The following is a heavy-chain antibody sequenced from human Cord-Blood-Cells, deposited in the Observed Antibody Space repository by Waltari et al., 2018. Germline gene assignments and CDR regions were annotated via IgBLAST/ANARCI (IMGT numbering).Heavy chain of an antibody. D-gene: IGHD3-22*01. CDR1: GGSFSGYY. Sequence: QVQLQQWGAGLLKPSATLSLTCAVYGGSFSGYYWSWIRQPPGKGLEWIGEINHSGSTNYHPSLKSRVTISVDTSKNQFSLKLSSVTAADTAVYYCARALYYYDSSGPLDYWGQGTLVTVSS. CDR2: INHSGST. J-gene: IGHJ4*02. V-gene: IGHV4-34*01. CDR3: ARALYYYDSSGPLDY.